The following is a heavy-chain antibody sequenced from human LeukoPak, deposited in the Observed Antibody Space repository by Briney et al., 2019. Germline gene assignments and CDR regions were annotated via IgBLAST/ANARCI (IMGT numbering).Heavy chain of an antibody. CDR1: GGSLSSGDYY. J-gene: IGHJ4*02. V-gene: IGHV4-30-4*08. Sequence: SQTLSLTCTVSGGSLSSGDYYWSWIRQPPGKGLEWIGYIYYSGSTYYNPSLKSRVTISVDTSKNQFSLKLSSVTAADTAVYYCARGSVTGGFFDYWGQGTLVTVSS. CDR2: IYYSGST. CDR3: ARGSVTGGFFDY. D-gene: IGHD4-11*01.